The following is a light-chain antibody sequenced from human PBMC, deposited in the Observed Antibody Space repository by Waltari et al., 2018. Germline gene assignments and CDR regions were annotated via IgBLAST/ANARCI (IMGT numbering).Light chain of an antibody. J-gene: IGLJ3*02. CDR1: SSDIGTYNY. CDR2: EVN. CDR3: SSYAGVKHWL. Sequence: QSALTQPPSASGSPGQSVAISCTGTSSDIGTYNYVSWYQQHPGNAPKLMIYEVNQRPPGVPDLFSASKSGNAASLTVSGLQAEDEAYYYCSSYAGVKHWLFGGGTKLTVL. V-gene: IGLV2-8*01.